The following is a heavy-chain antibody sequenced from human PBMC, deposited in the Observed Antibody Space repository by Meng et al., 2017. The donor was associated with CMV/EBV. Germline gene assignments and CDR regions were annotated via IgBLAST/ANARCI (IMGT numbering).Heavy chain of an antibody. D-gene: IGHD6-13*01. CDR1: EFTFSNYA. CDR3: AKAFSASWYREYYDD. Sequence: GESVKISCAASEFTFSNYAMSWVRQAPGRGLAWVSAITASGGSTYYADSVKGRFTVSRDNSKNTLYLQMNSLRAEDTALYYCAKAFSASWYREYYDDWGQGTLVTVSS. J-gene: IGHJ4*02. V-gene: IGHV3-23*01. CDR2: ITASGGST.